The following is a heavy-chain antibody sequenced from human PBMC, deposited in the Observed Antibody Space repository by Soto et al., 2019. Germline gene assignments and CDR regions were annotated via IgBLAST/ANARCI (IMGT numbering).Heavy chain of an antibody. CDR3: ARGQAEAGTPPYFDY. Sequence: SETLSLTCTVSGGSISSGDYYWSWIRQPPGKGLEWIGYIYYSGSTYYNPSLKSRVTISVDTSKNQFSLKLSSVTAADTAVYYCARGQAEAGTPPYFDYWGQGTLVTVSS. J-gene: IGHJ4*02. V-gene: IGHV4-30-4*01. CDR2: IYYSGST. D-gene: IGHD6-13*01. CDR1: GGSISSGDYY.